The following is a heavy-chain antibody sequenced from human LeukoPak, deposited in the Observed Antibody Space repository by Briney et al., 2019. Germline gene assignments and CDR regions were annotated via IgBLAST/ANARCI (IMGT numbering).Heavy chain of an antibody. V-gene: IGHV1-2*02. Sequence: SVKVSCKTSGYTFTDYYLHWVRQAPGQGLEWLGWINPNTGGTNYAQKFQGRVTMTRDTSISTAYMELSRLRSDDTAVYYCARETKTYYDFWSGYNPFAYWGQGTLVTVSS. J-gene: IGHJ4*02. CDR3: ARETKTYYDFWSGYNPFAY. CDR1: GYTFTDYY. D-gene: IGHD3-3*01. CDR2: INPNTGGT.